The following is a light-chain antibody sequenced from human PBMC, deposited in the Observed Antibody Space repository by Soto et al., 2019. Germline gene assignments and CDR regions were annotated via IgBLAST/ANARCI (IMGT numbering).Light chain of an antibody. CDR2: GAS. CDR3: QQYGSSWT. V-gene: IGKV3D-15*01. Sequence: EIVMTQSPATLSVSPCERATLSSRASQSISTYLAWYQQKPGQAPRLLIYGASTRATGIPARISGSGSGTEFTLTISSLQSEDFAVYYCQQYGSSWTFGQGTKVDIK. CDR1: QSISTY. J-gene: IGKJ1*01.